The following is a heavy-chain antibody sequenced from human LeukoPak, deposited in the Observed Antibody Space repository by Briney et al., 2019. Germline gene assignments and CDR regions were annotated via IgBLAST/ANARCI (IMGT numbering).Heavy chain of an antibody. V-gene: IGHV3-23*01. D-gene: IGHD3-16*01. CDR1: GFTFSSYE. CDR3: AKDGVYYYYYMDV. J-gene: IGHJ6*03. Sequence: SGGSLRLSCAASGFTFSSYEMNWVRQAPGKGLEWVSAISGSGGSTYYADSVKGRFTISRDNSKNTLYLQMNSLRAEDTAVYYCAKDGVYYYYYMDVWGKGTTVTISS. CDR2: ISGSGGST.